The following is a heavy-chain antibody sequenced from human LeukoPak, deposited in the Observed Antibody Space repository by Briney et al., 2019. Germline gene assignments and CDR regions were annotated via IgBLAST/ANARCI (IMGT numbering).Heavy chain of an antibody. V-gene: IGHV3-7*01. CDR3: SRGDYGIGWYAFDI. D-gene: IGHD6-19*01. CDR2: IKQEGSDK. CDR1: GFTFSSYA. Sequence: PGGSLRLSCAASGFTFSSYAMSWVRQAPGKGLEWVASIKQEGSDKYYVDSVKGRFTISRDNTKSSLYLQMSSVRAEDTALYYCSRGDYGIGWYAFDIWGQGTMVTVSS. J-gene: IGHJ3*02.